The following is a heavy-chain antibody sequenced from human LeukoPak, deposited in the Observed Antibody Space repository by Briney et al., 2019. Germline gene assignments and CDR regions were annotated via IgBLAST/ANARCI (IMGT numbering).Heavy chain of an antibody. D-gene: IGHD3-10*01. CDR3: AREKITMVRGVTVAGIDY. V-gene: IGHV4-59*12. CDR2: IYYSGST. Sequence: SETLSLTCTVSGGSISSYYWSWIRQPPGKGLEWIGYIYYSGSTNYNPSLKSRVTISVDTSKNQFSLKLSSVTAADTAVYYCAREKITMVRGVTVAGIDYWGQGTLVTVSS. J-gene: IGHJ4*02. CDR1: GGSISSYY.